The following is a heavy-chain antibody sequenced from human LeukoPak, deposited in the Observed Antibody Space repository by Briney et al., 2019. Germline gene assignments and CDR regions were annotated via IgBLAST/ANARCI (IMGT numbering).Heavy chain of an antibody. CDR2: INHSGST. V-gene: IGHV4-34*01. D-gene: IGHD3-10*01. Sequence: SETLSLTCAVYGGSFSGYYWTWIRQPPGKGLAWIGEINHSGSTNYNPSLKSRLTISVDTSKHQFSLKLTSVTAADTAVFYCARGGDYYGSGIPFDYWGRGTLVTVSS. J-gene: IGHJ4*02. CDR1: GGSFSGYY. CDR3: ARGGDYYGSGIPFDY.